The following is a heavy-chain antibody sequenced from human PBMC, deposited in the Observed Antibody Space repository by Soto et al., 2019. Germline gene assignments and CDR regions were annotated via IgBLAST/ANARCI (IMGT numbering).Heavy chain of an antibody. CDR1: GGTFSSYA. D-gene: IGHD6-13*01. Sequence: GASVKVSCKASGGTFSSYAISWVRQAPGQGLEWMGGIIPIFGTANYAQKFQGRVTITADESTSTAYMELSSLRSEDTAVYYCARDGEGKAAAGMVYWGQGTLVTVSS. J-gene: IGHJ4*02. V-gene: IGHV1-69*13. CDR3: ARDGEGKAAAGMVY. CDR2: IIPIFGTA.